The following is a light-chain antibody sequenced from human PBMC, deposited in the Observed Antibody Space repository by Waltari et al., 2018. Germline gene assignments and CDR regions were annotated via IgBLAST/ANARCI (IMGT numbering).Light chain of an antibody. J-gene: IGLJ2*01. CDR3: QSYDSGLSGVV. CDR2: ANN. V-gene: IGLV1-40*01. CDR1: SSNIGAGYD. Sequence: QSVLTQPPSVSGAPGQRVTISCTGSSSNIGAGYDVHWYHQLPGTAPKLLIFANNSRPSGFPARFSGSKSGTSASLAITGLQAEDEAEYYCQSYDSGLSGVVFGGGTKLTVL.